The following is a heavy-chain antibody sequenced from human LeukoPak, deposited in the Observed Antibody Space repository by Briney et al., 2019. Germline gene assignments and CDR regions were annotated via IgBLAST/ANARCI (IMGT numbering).Heavy chain of an antibody. J-gene: IGHJ4*02. D-gene: IGHD1-14*01. V-gene: IGHV6-1*01. CDR1: GDSVSSNSVA. CDR2: TYYRSKWYK. Sequence: SQTLSLTCAISGDSVSSNSVAWNWIRQSPSRGLEWLGRTYYRSKWYKEYAVSVKSRMTINPDTSKNQFSLLLNSVTPEEPAVYYCVRWSHNSHYFDYWGQGTLVTVSS. CDR3: VRWSHNSHYFDY.